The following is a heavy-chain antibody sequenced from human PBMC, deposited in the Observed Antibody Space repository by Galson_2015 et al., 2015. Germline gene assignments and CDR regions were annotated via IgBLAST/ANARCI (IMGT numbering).Heavy chain of an antibody. J-gene: IGHJ5*02. CDR3: AKDPKGGGDCYGCFSWFDP. V-gene: IGHV3-30*18. CDR2: ISYDGSNK. CDR1: GFTFSSYG. D-gene: IGHD2-21*02. Sequence: SLRLSCAASGFTFSSYGMHWVRQAPGKGLEWVAVISYDGSNKYYADSVKGRFTISRDNSKNTLYLQMNSLRAEDTAVYYCAKDPKGGGDCYGCFSWFDPWGQGTLVTVSS.